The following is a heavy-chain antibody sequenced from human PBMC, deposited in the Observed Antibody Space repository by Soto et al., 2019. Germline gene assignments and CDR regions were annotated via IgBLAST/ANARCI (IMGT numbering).Heavy chain of an antibody. CDR1: GYTFTGYY. D-gene: IGHD1-1*01. Sequence: ASVKVSFKASGYTFTGYYMHWMRQAPGQGLEWMGWINANSGGTKYEQKFQGRVTMTRDTSISTAYMELTRLTSDDTAIYYCARAGLTTLEMATTFWGQGTLVTVSS. CDR2: INANSGGT. CDR3: ARAGLTTLEMATTF. V-gene: IGHV1-2*02. J-gene: IGHJ4*02.